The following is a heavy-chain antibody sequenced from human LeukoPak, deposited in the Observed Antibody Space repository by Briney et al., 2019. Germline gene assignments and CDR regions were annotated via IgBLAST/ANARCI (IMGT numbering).Heavy chain of an antibody. CDR1: DGTFSSYV. J-gene: IGHJ3*02. CDR2: ILPIFGTA. Sequence: EASVKVSCKASDGTFSSYVISWVRQAPGQVLEWMGGILPIFGTANYAQKFQGRVTITTDESTSTAYMELSSLRSEDTAVYYCARDGITISARDAFDIWGQGTMVTVSS. CDR3: ARDGITISARDAFDI. D-gene: IGHD3-10*01. V-gene: IGHV1-69*05.